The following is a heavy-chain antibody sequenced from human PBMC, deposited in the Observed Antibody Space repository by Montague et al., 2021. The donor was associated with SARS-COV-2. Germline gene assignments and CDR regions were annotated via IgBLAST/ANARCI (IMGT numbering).Heavy chain of an antibody. CDR3: GRHYSATLPAVY. Sequence: SETLSLTCTVSGGSISSFYRSWFRQPPGKGLEWIGYISDSGSNNYNPSLTSRVTMSVDTSKNQFSLKVNSVTAADTAVYYCGRHYSATLPAVYWGQGTLVTVSS. CDR1: GGSISSFY. J-gene: IGHJ4*02. D-gene: IGHD2-15*01. V-gene: IGHV4-59*08. CDR2: ISDSGSN.